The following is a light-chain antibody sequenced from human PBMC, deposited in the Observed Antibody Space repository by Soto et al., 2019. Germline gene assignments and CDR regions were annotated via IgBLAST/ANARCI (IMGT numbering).Light chain of an antibody. V-gene: IGLV1-40*01. CDR1: SSNIGAGYD. Sequence: QAVVTQPPSVSGAPGQRVTISCTGSSSNIGAGYDVHWYQQLPGTAPKLLIYANTNRPSGVPDRFSGSESGTSASLAITGLRAEDEADYYCQSYDSSLSGSVFGGGTQLTVL. J-gene: IGLJ3*02. CDR2: ANT. CDR3: QSYDSSLSGSV.